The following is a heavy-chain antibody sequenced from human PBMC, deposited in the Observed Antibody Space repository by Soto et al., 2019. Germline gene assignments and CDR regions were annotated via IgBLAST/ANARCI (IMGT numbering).Heavy chain of an antibody. CDR1: SYTFAHYY. CDR3: ANPKQLVGREPCES. CDR2: IKPNIGDT. D-gene: IGHD6-13*01. Sequence: ASVKVSCKASSYTFAHYYVHWVRQAPGRGLEWMGWIKPNIGDTNYAQKFQGRVTMTRDTSISTVYMELTRLRSDDTAVYYCANPKQLVGREPCESWGKENMLTASS. J-gene: IGHJ5*01. V-gene: IGHV1-2*02.